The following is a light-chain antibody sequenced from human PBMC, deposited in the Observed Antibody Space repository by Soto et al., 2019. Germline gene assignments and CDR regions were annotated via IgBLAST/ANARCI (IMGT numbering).Light chain of an antibody. V-gene: IGLV2-14*01. CDR3: SSYIITSTVV. CDR2: EVS. Sequence: QSALTQPASVSGSPGQSISISCTGTSSDVGGYDYVSWYQQHPGKAPKLKIYEVSNRPSGVSIRFSGSKSGNTASLTISGLQAEDEADYYCSSYIITSTVVFGGGTKVTVL. CDR1: SSDVGGYDY. J-gene: IGLJ2*01.